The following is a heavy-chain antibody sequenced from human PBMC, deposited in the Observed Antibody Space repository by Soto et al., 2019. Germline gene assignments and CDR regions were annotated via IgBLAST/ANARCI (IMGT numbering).Heavy chain of an antibody. CDR3: ARDGTYSSSYYYYYYGMDV. V-gene: IGHV3-23*01. CDR2: LSSSGDRT. CDR1: GFSFNNYA. D-gene: IGHD6-13*01. Sequence: GGSLRLSCAASGFSFNNYAMSWVRQAPGKGLEWVSSLSSSGDRTYYADSVKGRFTISRDNSKNSLYLQMNSLRDEDTAVYYCARDGTYSSSYYYYYYGMDVWGQGTTVTVSS. J-gene: IGHJ6*02.